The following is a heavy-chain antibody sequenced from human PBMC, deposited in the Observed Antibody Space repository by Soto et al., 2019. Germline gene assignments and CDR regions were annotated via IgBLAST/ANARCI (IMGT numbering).Heavy chain of an antibody. D-gene: IGHD1-26*01. V-gene: IGHV1-24*01. CDR1: GYTLTELS. J-gene: IGHJ4*02. CDR2: FDPEDGET. Sequence: QVQLVQSGAEVKKPGASVKVSCKVSGYTLTELSMHWVRQAPGKGLEWMGGFDPEDGETIYAQKIQGRDTMTEHTATDAASMALSSLRSEDTAVDYCATDHGYSGSDYDYWGQGTLVTVSS. CDR3: ATDHGYSGSDYDY.